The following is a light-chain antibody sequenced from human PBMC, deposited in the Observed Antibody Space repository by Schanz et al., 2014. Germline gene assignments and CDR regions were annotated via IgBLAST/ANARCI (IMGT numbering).Light chain of an antibody. CDR3: QQFNNYPQIT. J-gene: IGKJ4*01. CDR2: DAS. V-gene: IGKV1D-13*01. CDR1: QGISSA. Sequence: IQMTQSPSTLSASVGDRVTITCRASQGISSALAWYQQKPGKAPKLLIYDASSLETGVPLRFSGSGSGTDFTLTISSLQPDDFATYYCQQFNNYPQITFGGGTKVEIK.